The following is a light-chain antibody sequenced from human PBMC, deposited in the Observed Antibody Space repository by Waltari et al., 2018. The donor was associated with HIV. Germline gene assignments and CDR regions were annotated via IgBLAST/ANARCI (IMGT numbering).Light chain of an antibody. CDR2: GAY. CDR1: ESVSTRY. V-gene: IGKV3-20*01. Sequence: VLTQSPGFVSLSPGERATLSCRASESVSTRYVAWYHEKPGQPPRLLIYGAYSRATGVPDRFRGSGSGRDFTLTINSLESDDFGEYHCQQYGNPPITFGGGTTVEI. J-gene: IGKJ4*01. CDR3: QQYGNPPIT.